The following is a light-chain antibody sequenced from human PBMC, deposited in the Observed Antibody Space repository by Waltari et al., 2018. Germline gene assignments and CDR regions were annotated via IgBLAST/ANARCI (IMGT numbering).Light chain of an antibody. Sequence: EIVMTQSPVTLSVSPGERATLSCRASQSVRSNLAWYQQKPGQAPRLLIYGTSARATGIPARFSGSGSGTEFILTISRVQSGDFAVYYCQQYNDWPPSYTFGQGTKLGIK. CDR3: QQYNDWPPSYT. CDR2: GTS. J-gene: IGKJ2*01. V-gene: IGKV3-15*01. CDR1: QSVRSN.